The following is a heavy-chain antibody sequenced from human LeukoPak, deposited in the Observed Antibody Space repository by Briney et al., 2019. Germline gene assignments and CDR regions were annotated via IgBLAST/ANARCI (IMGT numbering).Heavy chain of an antibody. D-gene: IGHD3-10*01. CDR2: IWYDGSNK. J-gene: IGHJ5*02. CDR1: GFSFTNFG. CDR3: ARAVSGNYVNWFDP. Sequence: QPGGSLTLSCAASGFSFTNFGMHWIRQAPGKGLEWVAVIWYDGSNKYYADSVQGRFTISRDISRNRLYLQMNTLRAEDTAVYYCARAVSGNYVNWFDPWGQGTLVTVSS. V-gene: IGHV3-33*01.